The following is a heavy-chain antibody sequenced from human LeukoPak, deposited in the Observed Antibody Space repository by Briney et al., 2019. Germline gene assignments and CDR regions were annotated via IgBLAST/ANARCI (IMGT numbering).Heavy chain of an antibody. CDR2: INPNSGGT. J-gene: IGHJ4*02. CDR1: GYTFTGYY. CDR3: ARVLGATTGDY. D-gene: IGHD1-26*01. V-gene: IGHV1-2*02. Sequence: ASVKVSCKASGYTFTGYYMHWVRQAPGQGLEWTGWINPNSGGTIYAQKFQGRVTMTRDTSINTAYMELSRLSSDDTAVYYCARVLGATTGDYWGQGTLVTVSS.